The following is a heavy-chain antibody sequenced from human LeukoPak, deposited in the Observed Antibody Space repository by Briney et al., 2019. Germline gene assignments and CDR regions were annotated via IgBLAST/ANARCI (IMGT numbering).Heavy chain of an antibody. CDR1: GFTFSSYE. D-gene: IGHD3-22*01. CDR2: ISGSGGST. Sequence: GGSLRLSCAASGFTFSSYEMNWVRQAPGKGLEWVSAISGSGGSTYYADSVKGRFTISRDNSKNTLYLQMNSLRAEDTAVYYCAARGNYYDSSGYYSGGWFDPWGQGTLVTVSS. V-gene: IGHV3-23*01. J-gene: IGHJ5*02. CDR3: AARGNYYDSSGYYSGGWFDP.